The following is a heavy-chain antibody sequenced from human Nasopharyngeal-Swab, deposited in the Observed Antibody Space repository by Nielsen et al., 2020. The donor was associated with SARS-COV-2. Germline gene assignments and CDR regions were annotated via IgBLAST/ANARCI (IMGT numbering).Heavy chain of an antibody. J-gene: IGHJ3*02. Sequence: GGSLRLSCTASGFSFNNYGMHWVRQAPGKGLEWVAGISYEGSKKFYAESVEGRFTISRDYSKRTLYLQMDSLRTEDTAMYYCAKANVLFWFGQFMNDGFDIWGQGTMVAASS. CDR1: GFSFNNYG. D-gene: IGHD3-10*01. CDR3: AKANVLFWFGQFMNDGFDI. V-gene: IGHV3-30*18. CDR2: ISYEGSKK.